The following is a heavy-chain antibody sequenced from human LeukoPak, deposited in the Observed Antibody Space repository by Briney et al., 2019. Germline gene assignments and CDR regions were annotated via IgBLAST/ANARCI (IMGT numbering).Heavy chain of an antibody. Sequence: ASVKVSCKASGYTFTSYGISRVRQAPGQGLEWMGWISTYNGNTNYAQKLQGRVTMTTDTSTSTAYMELRSLRSDDTAVYYCARQDEYNLNEVYYFDYWGQGILVTVSS. D-gene: IGHD1-20*01. CDR1: GYTFTSYG. J-gene: IGHJ4*02. V-gene: IGHV1-18*01. CDR2: ISTYNGNT. CDR3: ARQDEYNLNEVYYFDY.